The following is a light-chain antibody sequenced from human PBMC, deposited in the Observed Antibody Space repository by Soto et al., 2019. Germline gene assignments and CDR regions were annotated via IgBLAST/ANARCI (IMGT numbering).Light chain of an antibody. J-gene: IGKJ5*01. Sequence: DIVLTQSPATLSLSPGETATLSCRASQSINTYLAWYQQKPGQAPRLLIYDASNRAPGIPARFSGSGSGTDFSLPISSVEPEDFAVYFCQQRSHWPPITFGQGTRLDFK. V-gene: IGKV3-11*01. CDR1: QSINTY. CDR2: DAS. CDR3: QQRSHWPPIT.